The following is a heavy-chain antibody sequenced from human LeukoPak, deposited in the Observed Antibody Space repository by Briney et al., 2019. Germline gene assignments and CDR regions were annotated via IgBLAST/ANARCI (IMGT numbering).Heavy chain of an antibody. J-gene: IGHJ4*02. D-gene: IGHD2-2*02. CDR1: GYTFTSYG. CDR2: ISAYNGNT. V-gene: IGHV1-18*01. Sequence: ASVKVSRKASGYTFTSYGISWVRQAPGQGLEWMGWISAYNGNTNYAQKLQGRVTMTTDTSTSTAYMELRSLRSDDTAVYYCARDEDCSSTSCYTGFDYWGQGTLVTVSP. CDR3: ARDEDCSSTSCYTGFDY.